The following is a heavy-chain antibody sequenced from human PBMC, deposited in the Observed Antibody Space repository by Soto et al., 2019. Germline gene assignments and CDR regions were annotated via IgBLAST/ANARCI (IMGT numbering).Heavy chain of an antibody. CDR3: AKDRIAARQIIFFDY. D-gene: IGHD6-6*01. Sequence: QPGGSLRLCCAASGFTFSSYAMSWVRQAPGKGLEWVSTISGGGGTTYYADSVKGRFTISRDNSKNTLYLQMNSLRAEDTAVYYCAKDRIAARQIIFFDYWGQGTLVTVSS. CDR2: ISGGGGTT. CDR1: GFTFSSYA. J-gene: IGHJ4*02. V-gene: IGHV3-23*01.